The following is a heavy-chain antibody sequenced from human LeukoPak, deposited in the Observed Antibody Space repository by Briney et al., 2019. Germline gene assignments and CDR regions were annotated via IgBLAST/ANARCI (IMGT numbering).Heavy chain of an antibody. CDR1: GYTLTGLS. V-gene: IGHV1-24*01. CDR2: FDPEDGET. D-gene: IGHD4-23*01. J-gene: IGHJ3*02. CDR3: AQTYYGGKVRGAFDI. Sequence: ASVKVSCKVSGYTLTGLSMHWVRQAPGKGLEWMGGFDPEDGETIYAQKFQGRVTMTEDTSTDTAYMELSSLRSEDTAVYYCAQTYYGGKVRGAFDIWGQGTMVTVSS.